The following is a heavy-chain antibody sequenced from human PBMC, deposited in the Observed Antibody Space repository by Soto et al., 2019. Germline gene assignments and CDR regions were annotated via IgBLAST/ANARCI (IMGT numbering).Heavy chain of an antibody. CDR2: ISYDGSNK. CDR1: GFTFSSYG. J-gene: IGHJ4*02. CDR3: AKDRIYSNPDY. V-gene: IGHV3-30*18. D-gene: IGHD4-4*01. Sequence: GGSLRLSCAASGFTFSSYGMHWVRQAPGKGLEWVAVISYDGSNKYYADSVKGRFTISRDNSKNTLYLQMNSLRAEDTAVYYCAKDRIYSNPDYWGQGTLVTVSS.